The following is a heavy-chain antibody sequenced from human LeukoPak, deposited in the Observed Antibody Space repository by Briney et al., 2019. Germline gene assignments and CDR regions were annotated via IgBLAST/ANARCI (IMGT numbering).Heavy chain of an antibody. Sequence: SVKVSCKASGGTFSSYAISWVRQAPGQGLEWMGGIIPIFGTANYAQKFQGRVTITADESTSTAYMELSSLRSEDTAVYYCARDVVKRGAFDIWGQGTMVTVSS. J-gene: IGHJ3*02. CDR3: ARDVVKRGAFDI. V-gene: IGHV1-69*13. CDR1: GGTFSSYA. CDR2: IIPIFGTA.